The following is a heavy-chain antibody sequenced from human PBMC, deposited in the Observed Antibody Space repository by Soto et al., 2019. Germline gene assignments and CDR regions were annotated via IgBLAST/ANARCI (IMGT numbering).Heavy chain of an antibody. D-gene: IGHD3-22*01. V-gene: IGHV4-34*01. CDR1: GGSFSGYY. Sequence: SETLSLTCAVYGGSFSGYYWSWIRQPPGKGLEWIGEINHSGSTNYNPSLKSRVTISVDTSKNQFSLKLSSVTAADTAVYYCARVFYDSSGYWAPDDYWGQGTLVTVSS. CDR2: INHSGST. J-gene: IGHJ4*02. CDR3: ARVFYDSSGYWAPDDY.